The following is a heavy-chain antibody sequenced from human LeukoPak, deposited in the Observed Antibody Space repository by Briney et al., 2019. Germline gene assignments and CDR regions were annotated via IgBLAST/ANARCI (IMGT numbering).Heavy chain of an antibody. V-gene: IGHV4-34*01. CDR2: SNHSGST. CDR3: ARGGGQIPAATNFDY. CDR1: GGSFSVYY. D-gene: IGHD2-2*01. Sequence: SETLSLTCAVYGGSFSVYYWRWIRQPPGKGLGWIGESNHSGSTNYNRSLKSRVTISVDTSKNQFSLKLSSVTAADTAVYYCARGGGQIPAATNFDYWGQGTLVTVSS. J-gene: IGHJ4*02.